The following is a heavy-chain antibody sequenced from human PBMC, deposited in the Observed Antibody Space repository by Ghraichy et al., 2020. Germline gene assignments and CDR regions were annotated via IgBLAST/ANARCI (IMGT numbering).Heavy chain of an antibody. V-gene: IGHV3-21*01. D-gene: IGHD2-8*01. CDR2: ITSSSTYI. Sequence: GGSLRLSCAASGFTFNTYSMNWVRQAPGKGLEWVSSITSSSTYIYYADSVKGRFTISRDNAKDSLYLQIDSLRAEDTAVYYCARDLGNGLNRDAFDIWGQGTMVTVSS. CDR1: GFTFNTYS. CDR3: ARDLGNGLNRDAFDI. J-gene: IGHJ3*02.